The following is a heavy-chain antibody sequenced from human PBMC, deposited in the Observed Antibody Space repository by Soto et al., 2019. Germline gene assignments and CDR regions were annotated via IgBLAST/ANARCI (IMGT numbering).Heavy chain of an antibody. J-gene: IGHJ6*02. CDR2: ITHSGST. Sequence: QVQLQQWGAGLLKPSETLSLTCAVYGGSFSGYYWSWIRQPPGKGLELIGEITHSGSTNYNPSLKSRVTIAVDTSKNQFSLKLSSVTAADTAVYYCARGPSIVVVTATTLYYYYGMDVWGQGTTVTVSS. D-gene: IGHD2-21*02. CDR3: ARGPSIVVVTATTLYYYYGMDV. CDR1: GGSFSGYY. V-gene: IGHV4-34*01.